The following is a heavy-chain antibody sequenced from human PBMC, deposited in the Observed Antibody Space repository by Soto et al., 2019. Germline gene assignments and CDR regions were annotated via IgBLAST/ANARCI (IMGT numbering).Heavy chain of an antibody. Sequence: TSETLSLTCSVSGGSISIGYYYWSWIRQPPGKGLEWIGNIYYSGNTYYNPSLKSRLIISIDTSKNTLYLQMNSLRAEDTAVYYCARDRVQQFANLYYDHGMDVWGQGTTVTVSS. V-gene: IGHV4-30-4*01. J-gene: IGHJ6*02. CDR3: ARDRVQQFANLYYDHGMDV. D-gene: IGHD6-13*01. CDR2: IYYSGNT. CDR1: GGSISIGYYY.